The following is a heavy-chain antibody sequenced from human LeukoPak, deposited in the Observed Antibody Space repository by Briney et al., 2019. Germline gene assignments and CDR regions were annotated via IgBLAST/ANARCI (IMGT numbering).Heavy chain of an antibody. V-gene: IGHV3-23*01. CDR1: GFTFSSYW. Sequence: GGSLRLSCAASGFTFSSYWMHWVRQAPGKGLEWVSAISSTGGTTYYADSVKGHFTISRDNSKNTVYLQMNSLSAEDTAVYYCAKNGDRGAYCSGGTCYPYYYYYMDVWGKGTTVTISS. J-gene: IGHJ6*03. CDR3: AKNGDRGAYCSGGTCYPYYYYYMDV. CDR2: ISSTGGTT. D-gene: IGHD2-15*01.